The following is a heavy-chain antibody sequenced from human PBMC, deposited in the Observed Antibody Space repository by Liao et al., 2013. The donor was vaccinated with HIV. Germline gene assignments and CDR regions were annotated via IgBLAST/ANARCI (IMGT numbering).Heavy chain of an antibody. CDR3: ARDGRFGLVMDAFDI. CDR1: GGSINSGSYY. Sequence: QVQLQESGPGLVEPSQTLSLTCTVSGGSINSGSYYWTWIRQPAGKGLEWIGRVSTRGNTEYNPSLKSRVTISSDTSKSQFSLNLRSVTAADTAIYFCARDGRFGLVMDAFDIWGQGTLVTVSS. D-gene: IGHD3-10*01. CDR2: VSTRGNT. V-gene: IGHV4-61*02. J-gene: IGHJ3*02.